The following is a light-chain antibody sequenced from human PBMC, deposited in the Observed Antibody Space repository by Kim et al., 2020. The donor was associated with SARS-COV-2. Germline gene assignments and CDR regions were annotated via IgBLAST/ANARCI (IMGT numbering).Light chain of an antibody. CDR2: GNS. Sequence: GQRGTISCTGSSSNIGAGYDVHWYQQTPGTAPKLLIYGNSNRPSGVPDRFSGSKSGTSASLAITGLQAEDEADYYCQSYDSSLSVVFGGGTKVTVL. CDR1: SSNIGAGYD. V-gene: IGLV1-40*01. CDR3: QSYDSSLSVV. J-gene: IGLJ2*01.